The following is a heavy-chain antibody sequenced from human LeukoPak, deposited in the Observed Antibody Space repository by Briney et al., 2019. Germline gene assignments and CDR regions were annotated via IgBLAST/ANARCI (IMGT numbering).Heavy chain of an antibody. J-gene: IGHJ4*02. CDR1: GYTFTSYG. D-gene: IGHD2-21*02. Sequence: ASVKVSCKASGYTFTSYGISWVRQPPGQGLDWMGCISAYNGNTNYAQKLQGRVTMTTDTSTSTAYMELRSLRSDDTAVYYCARDQDKYCGGDCPVDYWGQGTLVTVSS. CDR3: ARDQDKYCGGDCPVDY. V-gene: IGHV1-18*01. CDR2: ISAYNGNT.